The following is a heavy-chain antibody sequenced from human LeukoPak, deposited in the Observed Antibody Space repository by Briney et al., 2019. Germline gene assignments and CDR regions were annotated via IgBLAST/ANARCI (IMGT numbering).Heavy chain of an antibody. V-gene: IGHV1-69*06. CDR1: GGTFSSYP. Sequence: GAPVKVSCKASGGTFSSYPISWVRQAPGQGLEWMGGIIPIFGTANYAQKFQGRVTITADKSTSTAYMELSSLRSEDTAVYYCARYYSGWYYFDYWGQGTLVTVSS. D-gene: IGHD6-19*01. CDR2: IIPIFGTA. CDR3: ARYYSGWYYFDY. J-gene: IGHJ4*02.